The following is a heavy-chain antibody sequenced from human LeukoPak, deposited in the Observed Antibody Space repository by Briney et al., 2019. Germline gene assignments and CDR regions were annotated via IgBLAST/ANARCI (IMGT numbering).Heavy chain of an antibody. D-gene: IGHD3-10*01. CDR1: GFIFDEYA. J-gene: IGHJ6*03. CDR2: INWNGGST. Sequence: GGSLRLSCAASGFIFDEYAMHWVRQAPGKGLEWVSGINWNGGSTGYADSVKGRFTISRDNAKNSLCLQMNSLRAEDTALYYCARVGSGSYSYYYYYYMDVWGKGTTVTVSS. V-gene: IGHV3-20*04. CDR3: ARVGSGSYSYYYYYYMDV.